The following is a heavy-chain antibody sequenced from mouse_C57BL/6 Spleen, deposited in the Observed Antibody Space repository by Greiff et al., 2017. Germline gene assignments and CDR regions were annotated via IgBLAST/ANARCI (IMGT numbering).Heavy chain of an antibody. V-gene: IGHV1-76*01. CDR3: ARGFITTVVGYYFDY. J-gene: IGHJ2*01. CDR2: IYPGSGNT. D-gene: IGHD1-1*01. CDR1: GYTFTDYY. Sequence: VQLQQSGAELVRPGASVKLSCKASGYTFTDYYINWVKQRPGQGLAWIARIYPGSGNTYDNEKFKGKATLNAEKSSSTAYMQLSSLTSEDSAVYFCARGFITTVVGYYFDYWGQGTTLTVSS.